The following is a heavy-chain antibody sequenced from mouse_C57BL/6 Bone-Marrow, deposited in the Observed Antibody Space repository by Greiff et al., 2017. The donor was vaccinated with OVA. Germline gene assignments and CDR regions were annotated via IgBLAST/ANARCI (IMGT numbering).Heavy chain of an antibody. CDR3: ARINYWYFDV. J-gene: IGHJ1*03. V-gene: IGHV5-17*01. CDR1: GFTFSDYG. Sequence: EVMLVESGGGLVKPGGSLKLSCAASGFTFSDYGMHWVRQAPEKGLEWVAYISSGSSTIYYADTVKGRFTISRDKAKNTLFLQRTSLRSEDTAMYYCARINYWYFDVWGTGTTVTVSS. CDR2: ISSGSSTI.